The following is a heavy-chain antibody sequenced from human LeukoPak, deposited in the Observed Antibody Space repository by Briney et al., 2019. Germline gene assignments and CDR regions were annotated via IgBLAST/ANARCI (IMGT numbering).Heavy chain of an antibody. CDR2: IYHSGST. CDR3: ARVPSYYYDSSGYYKDY. CDR1: GGSISSSNW. Sequence: SGTLSLTCAVSGGSISSSNWWSWVRQPPGQGLEWIGEIYHSGSTNYNPSLKSRVTISVDKSKNQFSLKLSSVTAADTAVYYCARVPSYYYDSSGYYKDYWGQGTLVTVSS. J-gene: IGHJ4*02. V-gene: IGHV4-4*02. D-gene: IGHD3-22*01.